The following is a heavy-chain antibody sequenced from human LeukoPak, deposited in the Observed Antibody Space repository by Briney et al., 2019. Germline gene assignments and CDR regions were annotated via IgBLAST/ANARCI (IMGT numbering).Heavy chain of an antibody. CDR2: ISYDGSNK. CDR3: AKDIRIAAAGNPLSPYYYYYYGMDV. D-gene: IGHD6-13*01. CDR1: GFTFSSYG. V-gene: IGHV3-30*18. J-gene: IGHJ6*02. Sequence: GRSLRLSCAASGFTFSSYGMHWVCQAPGKGLEWVAVISYDGSNKYYADSVKGRFTISRDNSKNTLYLQMNSLRAEDTAVYYCAKDIRIAAAGNPLSPYYYYYYGMDVWGQGTTVTVSS.